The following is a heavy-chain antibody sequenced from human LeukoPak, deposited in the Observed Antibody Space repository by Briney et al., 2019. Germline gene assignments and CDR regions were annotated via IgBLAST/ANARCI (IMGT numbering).Heavy chain of an antibody. CDR2: IDYSGRT. J-gene: IGHJ4*02. V-gene: IGHV4-59*08. D-gene: IGHD1-1*01. Sequence: SETLSLTCTVSGGSTDSYYYWSWIRQPPGKGLEWIGYIDYSGRTKYNPSLQSRVTISVDTSKTQFSLRLGSVTAADTAVYFCASNIPTPTTSPPLGYWGQEPLVTVSS. CDR1: GGSTDSYYY. CDR3: ASNIPTPTTSPPLGY.